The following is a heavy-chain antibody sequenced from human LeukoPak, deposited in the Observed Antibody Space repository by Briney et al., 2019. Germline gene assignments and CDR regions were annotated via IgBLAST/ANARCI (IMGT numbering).Heavy chain of an antibody. Sequence: SETLSLTCTVSGGSISSSSYYWAWIRQPPGKGLEWIGSIYYSGSTYYNPSLKSRVTISVDTSKNQFSLKLSSVTAADTAVYYCARHFIFTYRSSWLNWFDPWGQGTLVTVSS. CDR1: GGSISSSSYY. CDR2: IYYSGST. CDR3: ARHFIFTYRSSWLNWFDP. D-gene: IGHD6-13*01. V-gene: IGHV4-39*01. J-gene: IGHJ5*02.